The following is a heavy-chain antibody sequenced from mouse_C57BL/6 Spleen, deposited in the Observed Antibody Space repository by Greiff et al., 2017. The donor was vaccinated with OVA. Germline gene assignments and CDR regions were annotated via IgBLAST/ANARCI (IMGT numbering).Heavy chain of an antibody. V-gene: IGHV1-18*01. CDR1: GYTFTDYN. CDR3: ARWGYGSSYDAMDY. Sequence: EVQLQQSGPELVKPGASVKIPCKASGYTFTDYNMDWVKQSHGKSLEWIGDINPNNGGTIYNQKFKGKATLTVYKSSSTAYMELRSLTSEDTAVYYCARWGYGSSYDAMDYWGQGTSVTVSS. CDR2: INPNNGGT. D-gene: IGHD1-1*01. J-gene: IGHJ4*01.